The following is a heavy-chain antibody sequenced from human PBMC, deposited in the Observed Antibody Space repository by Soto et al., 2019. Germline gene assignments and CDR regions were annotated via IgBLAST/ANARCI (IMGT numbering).Heavy chain of an antibody. CDR3: AKGPLTPGWYLDY. Sequence: EVQVSESGGGLVQPGGSLRLSCVASGFTFSTYPMTWVRQVPGKGLEWVSGISGSGGTAYYADSVKGRFTISRDNSRNMLYLQMDSLRAEDTAVYYCAKGPLTPGWYLDYWGQGTLVSVSS. D-gene: IGHD1-20*01. CDR2: ISGSGGTA. J-gene: IGHJ4*02. CDR1: GFTFSTYP. V-gene: IGHV3-23*01.